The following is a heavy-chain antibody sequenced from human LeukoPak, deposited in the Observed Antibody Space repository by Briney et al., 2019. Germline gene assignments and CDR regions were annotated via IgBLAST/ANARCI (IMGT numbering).Heavy chain of an antibody. Sequence: KPSETLSLTCTVSGGSISSSSYYWGWIRQPPGKGLEWIGSIYYSGSTYYNPSLKSRVTISVDTSKNQFSLKLSSVTAADTAVYYCARRVAVDYFDYWGQGTLVTVSS. CDR2: IYYSGST. V-gene: IGHV4-39*01. CDR3: ARRVAVDYFDY. CDR1: GGSISSSSYY. J-gene: IGHJ4*02. D-gene: IGHD6-19*01.